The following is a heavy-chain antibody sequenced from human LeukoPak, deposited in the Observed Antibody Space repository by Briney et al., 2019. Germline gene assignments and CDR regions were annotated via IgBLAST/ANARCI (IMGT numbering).Heavy chain of an antibody. V-gene: IGHV3-23*01. CDR3: AKAISGSYGRGVDY. CDR1: GFTVSSNYA. D-gene: IGHD1-26*01. Sequence: PGGSLRLSCAASGFTVSSNYAMSWVRQAPGKGLEWVSGISGSGGSTYYADSVKGRFTISRDNSKNTLYLQMNSLRAEDTAVYYCAKAISGSYGRGVDYWGQGTLVTVSS. CDR2: ISGSGGST. J-gene: IGHJ4*02.